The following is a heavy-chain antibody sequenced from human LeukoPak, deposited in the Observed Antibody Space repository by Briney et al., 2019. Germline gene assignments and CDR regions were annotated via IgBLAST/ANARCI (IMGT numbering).Heavy chain of an antibody. V-gene: IGHV3-33*08. CDR3: AREYYYDTSAYYQGAFDI. J-gene: IGHJ3*02. CDR2: IWYDGSNK. CDR1: GITFRSYG. D-gene: IGHD3-22*01. Sequence: GGSLRLSCAASGITFRSYGMHRVRQAPGKGLEWVAVIWYDGSNKYYADSVKGRFTISRDNSKNTLCLQMNSLRAEDTAVYYCAREYYYDTSAYYQGAFDIWGQGTMVTVSS.